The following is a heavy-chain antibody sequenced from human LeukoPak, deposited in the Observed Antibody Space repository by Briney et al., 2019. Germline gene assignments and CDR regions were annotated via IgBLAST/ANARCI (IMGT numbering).Heavy chain of an antibody. V-gene: IGHV1-69*13. Sequence: SVKVSCKASGGTFSSYAISWVRQAPGQGLEWMGGIIPIFGTANYAQKFQGRVTITADESTSTAYMELSSLRSEDTAVYYCARGAVGYGDYLISYYYMDVWGKGTTVTVSS. CDR3: ARGAVGYGDYLISYYYMDV. CDR2: IIPIFGTA. D-gene: IGHD4-17*01. J-gene: IGHJ6*03. CDR1: GGTFSSYA.